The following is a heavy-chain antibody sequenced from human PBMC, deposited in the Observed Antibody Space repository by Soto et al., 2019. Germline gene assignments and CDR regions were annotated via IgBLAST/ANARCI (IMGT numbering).Heavy chain of an antibody. CDR1: GGSFSGYY. CDR3: ARGKGSASHYYYGMDV. CDR2: VNHSGST. Sequence: SETLSLTCAVYGGSFSGYYWSWIRQPPGKGLEWIGEVNHSGSTNYNPSLKSRVTISVDTSKNQFSLKLSSVTAADTAVYYCARGKGSASHYYYGMDVWGQGTTVTVSS. V-gene: IGHV4-34*01. J-gene: IGHJ6*02.